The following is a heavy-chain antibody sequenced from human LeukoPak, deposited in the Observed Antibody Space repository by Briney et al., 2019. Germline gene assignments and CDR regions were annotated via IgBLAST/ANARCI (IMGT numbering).Heavy chain of an antibody. D-gene: IGHD1-26*01. J-gene: IGHJ3*02. V-gene: IGHV4-59*01. Sequence: SETLSLTCTVSGGSISSYYWSWIRQPPGKGLEWIGYTYYSGSTNYNPSLKSRVTISVDTSKNQFSLKLSSVTAADTAVYYCARALPPSEGYSGSQASDAFDIWGQGTMVTVSS. CDR1: GGSISSYY. CDR2: TYYSGST. CDR3: ARALPPSEGYSGSQASDAFDI.